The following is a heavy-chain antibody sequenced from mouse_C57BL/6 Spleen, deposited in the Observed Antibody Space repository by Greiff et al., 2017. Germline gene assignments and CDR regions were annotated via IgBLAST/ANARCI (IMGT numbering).Heavy chain of an antibody. J-gene: IGHJ1*03. Sequence: EVMLVESGGGLVQPKGSLKLSCAASGFTFNTYAMHWVRQAPGKGLEWVARIRSKSSNYATYYADSVKDRFTISRDDSQSMRYLQMNNLKTEDTAMYYCVRELLRWGNWYFDVWGTGTTVTVSS. CDR2: IRSKSSNYAT. CDR3: VRELLRWGNWYFDV. V-gene: IGHV10-3*01. D-gene: IGHD1-1*01. CDR1: GFTFNTYA.